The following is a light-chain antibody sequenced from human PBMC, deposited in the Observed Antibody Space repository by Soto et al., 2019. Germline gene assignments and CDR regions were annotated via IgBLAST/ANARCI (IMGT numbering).Light chain of an antibody. CDR3: QQSYSTPPFT. V-gene: IGKV1-39*01. Sequence: DIQMTPSPSSLSASVGDRVTITCRARQSISSYLNWYQQKPGKAPKLLIYAASSLQSGVPSRFSGSGSGTDFTLTISSLQPEDFATYYCQQSYSTPPFTFGPGTKVDIK. CDR1: QSISSY. J-gene: IGKJ3*01. CDR2: AAS.